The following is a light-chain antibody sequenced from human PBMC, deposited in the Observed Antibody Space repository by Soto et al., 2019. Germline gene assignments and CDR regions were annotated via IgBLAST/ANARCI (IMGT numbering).Light chain of an antibody. CDR3: QQLHDYPIT. V-gene: IGKV1-9*01. Sequence: NQLTQSPSTMSALLGDRVTITSRASQGIDSSFAWYQQKPGKATKLLIYAASSLQSGVPSRFSGSGSGTDFTLTISSLQPEDFATYYCQQLHDYPITFGQGTRLEI. CDR1: QGIDSS. J-gene: IGKJ5*01. CDR2: AAS.